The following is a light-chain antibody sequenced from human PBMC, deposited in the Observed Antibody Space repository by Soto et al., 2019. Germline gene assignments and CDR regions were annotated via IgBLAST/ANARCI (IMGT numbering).Light chain of an antibody. Sequence: QSVLTQPASVSGSPGQSITISCTGTSSDVGRYNSVSWYQQLPGKAPKIIISAVRQRPSGVPDRFSGSKSGNTASLTISGLQADDEADYFCFSYTANDNWVFGGGTKVTVL. CDR2: AVR. CDR1: SSDVGRYNS. V-gene: IGLV2-14*03. CDR3: FSYTANDNWV. J-gene: IGLJ3*02.